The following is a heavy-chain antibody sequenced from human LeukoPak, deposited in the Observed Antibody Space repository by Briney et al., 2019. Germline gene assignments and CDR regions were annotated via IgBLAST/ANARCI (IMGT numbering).Heavy chain of an antibody. Sequence: SETLSLTCAVYGGSFSGYYWSWIRQPPGEGLEWIGEINHSGSTNYNPSLKSRVTISVDTSKNQFSLKLSSVTAADTAVYYCARVDPDCSSTSCYTIDYWGQGTLVTVSS. J-gene: IGHJ4*02. D-gene: IGHD2-2*02. CDR3: ARVDPDCSSTSCYTIDY. CDR1: GGSFSGYY. V-gene: IGHV4-34*01. CDR2: INHSGST.